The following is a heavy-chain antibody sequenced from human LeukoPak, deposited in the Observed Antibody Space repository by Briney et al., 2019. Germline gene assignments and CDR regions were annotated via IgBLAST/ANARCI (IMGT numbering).Heavy chain of an antibody. CDR2: ISGSGGST. J-gene: IGHJ4*02. CDR1: GFTFSSYA. D-gene: IGHD3-3*01. Sequence: GGSLRLSCAASGFTFSSYAMSWVRQAPGKGLEWVSAISGSGGSTYYADSVKGRFTISRDNSKNTLYLQMNSLRAEDTAVYYCANDDHDFWSGGQLDYWGQGTLVTVSS. CDR3: ANDDHDFWSGGQLDY. V-gene: IGHV3-23*01.